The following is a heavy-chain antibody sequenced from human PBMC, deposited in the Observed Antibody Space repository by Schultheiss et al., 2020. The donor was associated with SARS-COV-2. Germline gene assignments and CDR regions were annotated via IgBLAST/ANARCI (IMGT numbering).Heavy chain of an antibody. CDR1: GYTFTGYY. V-gene: IGHV1-2*04. Sequence: ASVKVSCKASGYTFTGYYMHWVRQAPGQGLEWMGWINPNSGGTNYAQKFQGWVTMTRDTSISTAYMELSSLRSEDTAVYYCARDPPPDYGDYYYYGMDVWGQGTTVTVSS. CDR3: ARDPPPDYGDYYYYGMDV. CDR2: INPNSGGT. J-gene: IGHJ6*02. D-gene: IGHD4-17*01.